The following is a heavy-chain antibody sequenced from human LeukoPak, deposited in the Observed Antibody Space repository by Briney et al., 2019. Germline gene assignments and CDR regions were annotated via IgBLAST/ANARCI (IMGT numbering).Heavy chain of an antibody. V-gene: IGHV1-69*02. Sequence: ASVKVSCKISGGTFSNYSISWVRQAPGHGLEWLGRVVPVLHMSNYAQQFEDKVTITADNSATTVYMELSNLRSGDTALYFCAAALIYYYDTSVYPFRDYWGQGTLVTVSS. CDR1: GGTFSNYS. CDR3: AAALIYYYDTSVYPFRDY. CDR2: VVPVLHMS. D-gene: IGHD3-22*01. J-gene: IGHJ4*02.